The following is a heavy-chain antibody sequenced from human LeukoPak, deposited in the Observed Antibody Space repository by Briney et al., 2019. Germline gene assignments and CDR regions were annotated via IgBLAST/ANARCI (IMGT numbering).Heavy chain of an antibody. V-gene: IGHV4-38-2*01. Sequence: KPSETLSLTCDVSGYSITNGYYWVWLRQPPGKGLEWIGSLYHSDSIYYNPSLKSRVTMSVDTSKTQFSLRLSFVTAADTAVYYCARQHDSYYYYYVDVWGKGTTVTVSS. CDR1: GYSITNGYY. D-gene: IGHD3-3*01. J-gene: IGHJ6*03. CDR2: LYHSDSI. CDR3: ARQHDSYYYYYVDV.